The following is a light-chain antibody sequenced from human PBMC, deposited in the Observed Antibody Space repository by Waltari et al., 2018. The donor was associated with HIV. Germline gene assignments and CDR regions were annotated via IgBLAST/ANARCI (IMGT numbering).Light chain of an antibody. CDR3: QAWDSSAGV. V-gene: IGLV3-1*01. J-gene: IGLJ2*01. Sequence: SYALTQPPSVSVSPGQTASIPCPGDKLGDKYACWYQQKPGQSPVLVIYQDSKRPSGIPERFSGSNSGNTATLTISGTQAMDEADYYCQAWDSSAGVFGGGTKLTVL. CDR2: QDS. CDR1: KLGDKY.